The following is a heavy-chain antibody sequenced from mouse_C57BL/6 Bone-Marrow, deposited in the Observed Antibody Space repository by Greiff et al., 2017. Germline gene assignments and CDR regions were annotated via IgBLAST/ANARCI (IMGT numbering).Heavy chain of an antibody. V-gene: IGHV1-19*01. CDR2: INPYNGGT. Sequence: VQLQQSGPVLVKPGASVKMSCKASGYTFTDYYMNWVKQSHGKSLEWIGVINPYNGGTSYNQKIKGKATLTVDKSSSSAYMDLNSLTSEDSAVYVCVRVGLDSPAWFAYWGQGTLVTVSA. D-gene: IGHD6-1*01. CDR1: GYTFTDYY. J-gene: IGHJ3*01. CDR3: VRVGLDSPAWFAY.